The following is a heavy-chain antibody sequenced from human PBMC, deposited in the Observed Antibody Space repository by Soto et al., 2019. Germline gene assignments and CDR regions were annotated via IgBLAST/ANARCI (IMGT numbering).Heavy chain of an antibody. V-gene: IGHV1-2*04. J-gene: IGHJ6*02. CDR1: GYTFTGYY. Sequence: ASVKVSCKASGYTFTGYYIHWVRQAPGQGLEWMGWINPNSGGTNYAQKFQGWVTMTRDTSISTAYMELSRLRSDDTAVYYCARSSPMTTGSQPDNYYYYYGMDVWGQGTTVTVSS. CDR2: INPNSGGT. D-gene: IGHD4-17*01. CDR3: ARSSPMTTGSQPDNYYYYYGMDV.